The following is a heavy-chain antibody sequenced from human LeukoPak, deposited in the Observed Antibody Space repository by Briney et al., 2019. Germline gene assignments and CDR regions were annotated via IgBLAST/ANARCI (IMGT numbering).Heavy chain of an antibody. Sequence: SETLSLTCTVSGGSISSSSYYWGWIRQPPGKGLEWIGSIYYSGSTYYNPSLKSRVTISVDTSKNQFSLKLSSVTAADTAVYYCARRRGSYVVIDYWGQGTLVTVSS. J-gene: IGHJ4*02. CDR2: IYYSGST. V-gene: IGHV4-39*01. D-gene: IGHD3-22*01. CDR3: ARRRGSYVVIDY. CDR1: GGSISSSSYY.